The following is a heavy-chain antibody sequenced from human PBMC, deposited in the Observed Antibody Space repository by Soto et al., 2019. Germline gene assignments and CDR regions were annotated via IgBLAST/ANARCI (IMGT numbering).Heavy chain of an antibody. CDR3: AGDYSNSEINYYYYGMDV. J-gene: IGHJ6*02. Sequence: QVQLQQSGPGLVKPSQTLSLTCAISGDSVSSNSAAWNWIRQSPSRGLEWLGRTYYRSKWYNDYAVSVKSRTTINPDTSKNQFSLQLNSVTPEDTAVYYCAGDYSNSEINYYYYGMDVWGQGTTVTVSS. D-gene: IGHD4-4*01. V-gene: IGHV6-1*01. CDR2: TYYRSKWYN. CDR1: GDSVSSNSAA.